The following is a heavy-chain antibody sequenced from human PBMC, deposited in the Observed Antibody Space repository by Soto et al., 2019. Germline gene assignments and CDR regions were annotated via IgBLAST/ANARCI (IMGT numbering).Heavy chain of an antibody. V-gene: IGHV1-18*04. CDR3: ARGWGHTSGDLDY. CDR1: GYIFTNYG. D-gene: IGHD6-19*01. J-gene: IGHJ4*02. CDR2: INVNSGNK. Sequence: GASVKVSCKASGYIFTNYGLSWVRQAPGQGLEWMGWINVNSGNKEYKQKFQGRLTMTTDTSTSTAYMELKSLTSDDTAVYYCARGWGHTSGDLDYWGQGTLVTVSS.